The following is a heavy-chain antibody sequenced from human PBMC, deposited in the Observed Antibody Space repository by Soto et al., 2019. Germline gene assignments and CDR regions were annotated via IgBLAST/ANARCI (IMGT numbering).Heavy chain of an antibody. CDR2: INPNSGGT. J-gene: IGHJ6*02. Sequence: GASVKVSCKASGYTFTGYYMHWVRQAPGQGLEWMGWINPNSGGTNYAQKFQGWVTMTRDTSISTAYMELSRLRSDDTAVYYCARDQGIAVAGNRRPPRTYYYGMDVWGQGTTVTVSS. CDR3: ARDQGIAVAGNRRPPRTYYYGMDV. V-gene: IGHV1-2*04. CDR1: GYTFTGYY. D-gene: IGHD6-19*01.